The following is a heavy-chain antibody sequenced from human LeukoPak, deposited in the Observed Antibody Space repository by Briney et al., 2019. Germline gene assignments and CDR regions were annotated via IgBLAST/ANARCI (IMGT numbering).Heavy chain of an antibody. CDR2: IIPIFGTA. Sequence: GSSVKVSCKASGGTFTSYAISWVRHAPGQGLEWMGGIIPIFGTANYAQKFQGRVTNTADESTSTAYMEQSSLRSEDTAVYNCARGSASIVVVPAGMHYYYGMDVWGKGTTVTVSS. V-gene: IGHV1-69*01. CDR3: ARGSASIVVVPAGMHYYYGMDV. D-gene: IGHD2-2*01. CDR1: GGTFTSYA. J-gene: IGHJ6*04.